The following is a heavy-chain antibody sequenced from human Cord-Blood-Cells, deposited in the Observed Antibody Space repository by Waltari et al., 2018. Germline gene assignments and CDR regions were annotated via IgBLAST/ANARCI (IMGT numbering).Heavy chain of an antibody. CDR1: GGSISSSSSY. CDR3: ARQGGRIE. J-gene: IGHJ4*02. V-gene: IGHV4-39*01. D-gene: IGHD3-16*01. CDR2: IYYSGST. Sequence: QLQLQESGPGLVKPSETLSLTCTVSGGSISSSSSYWGWIRQPPGKGLEGIGSIYYSGSTYYNPALKSRVTISVDTSKNQFSLKLSSVTAADTAVYYCARQGGRIEWGQGTLVTVSS.